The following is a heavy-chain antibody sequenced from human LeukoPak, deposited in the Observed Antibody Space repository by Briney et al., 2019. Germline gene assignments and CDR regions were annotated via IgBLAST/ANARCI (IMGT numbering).Heavy chain of an antibody. D-gene: IGHD6-19*01. CDR1: GFTFSNAW. CDR2: IKSKTDGGTT. Sequence: PGGSLRLSCAASGFTFSNAWMSWVRQAPGKGLEWVGRIKSKTDGGTTDYAAPVKGRFTISRDDSKNTPYLQMNSLKTEDTAVYYCTTDLKLSGWTVDYWGQGALVTVSS. V-gene: IGHV3-15*01. J-gene: IGHJ4*02. CDR3: TTDLKLSGWTVDY.